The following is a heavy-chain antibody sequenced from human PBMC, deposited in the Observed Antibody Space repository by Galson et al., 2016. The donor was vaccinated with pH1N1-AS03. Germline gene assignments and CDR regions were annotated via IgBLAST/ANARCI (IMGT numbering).Heavy chain of an antibody. D-gene: IGHD3-10*02. CDR2: IHYSGRT. J-gene: IGHJ4*02. V-gene: IGHV4-38-2*01. CDR1: GYYISNGYY. Sequence: ETLSLTCAVSGYYISNGYYWGWIRQPPGKGLEWIGSIHYSGRTYYSPSLKSRVTMSVDTSKNQFSLSLSSVTAEDTAVYYCARLFGQTRAPARDVRGYWGQGTLVTVSS. CDR3: ARLFGQTRAPARDVRGY.